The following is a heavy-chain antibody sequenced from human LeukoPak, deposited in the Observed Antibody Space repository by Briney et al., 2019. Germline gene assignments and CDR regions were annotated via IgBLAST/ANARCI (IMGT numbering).Heavy chain of an antibody. V-gene: IGHV1-69*04. CDR3: ARDLRSSGWYAY. CDR2: IIPILGIA. J-gene: IGHJ4*02. Sequence: EASVKVSCKASGGTFSSYAISWVRQAPGRGLEWMGRIIPILGIANYAQKFQGRVTITADKSTSTAYMELSSLRSEDTAVYYCARDLRSSGWYAYWGQGTLVTVSS. CDR1: GGTFSSYA. D-gene: IGHD6-19*01.